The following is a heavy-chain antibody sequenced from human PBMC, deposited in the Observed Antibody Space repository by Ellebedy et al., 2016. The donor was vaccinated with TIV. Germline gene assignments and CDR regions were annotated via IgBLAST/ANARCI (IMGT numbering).Heavy chain of an antibody. D-gene: IGHD2/OR15-2a*01. J-gene: IGHJ3*02. Sequence: GGSLRLSCAASELNVSSNYMSWVRQAPGKGLEWVSVIFIDSTTYYADSVKGRFTISRDTSENTLYIQMNGLRAEDTAVYYCARETFNDVDLDLWGLFDIWGQGTMVTVSS. CDR1: ELNVSSNY. CDR3: ARETFNDVDLDLWGLFDI. V-gene: IGHV3-66*01. CDR2: IFIDSTT.